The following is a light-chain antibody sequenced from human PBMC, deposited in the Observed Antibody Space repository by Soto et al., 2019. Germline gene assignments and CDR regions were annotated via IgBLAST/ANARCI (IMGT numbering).Light chain of an antibody. CDR2: GTF. J-gene: IGKJ3*01. CDR1: QSVNSDY. CDR3: QHYGSSPSFT. V-gene: IGKV3-20*01. Sequence: EIVLTQSPGTLSLSPGERATLSCRASQSVNSDYLAGDQQRPGQAPRLLIYGTFNRPTGIPDRFSGTRSGTELTLTISRLEPEDFAVDYCQHYGSSPSFTVGPGTKVDIK.